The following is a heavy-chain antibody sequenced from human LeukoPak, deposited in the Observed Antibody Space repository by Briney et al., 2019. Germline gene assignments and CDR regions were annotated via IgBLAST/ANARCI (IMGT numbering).Heavy chain of an antibody. V-gene: IGHV3-30-3*01. CDR1: GFTFSSYA. J-gene: IGHJ4*02. D-gene: IGHD2-15*01. Sequence: PGGSLRLSCAASGFTFSSYAMHWVRQAPGKGLEWVAVISYDGSNKYYADSVKGRFTISRDNSKNTLYLQMNSLRAEDTAVYYCAKDPKYCTGGICYPGFDYWGQGTLVTVSS. CDR3: AKDPKYCTGGICYPGFDY. CDR2: ISYDGSNK.